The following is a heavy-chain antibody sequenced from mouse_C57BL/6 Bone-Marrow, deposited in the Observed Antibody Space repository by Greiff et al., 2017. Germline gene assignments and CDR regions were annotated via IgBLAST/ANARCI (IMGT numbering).Heavy chain of an antibody. V-gene: IGHV1-55*01. Sequence: QVQLQQPGAELVKPGASVKMSCKASGYTFTSYWITWVKQRPGQGLEWIGDIYPGSGSTNYNEKFKSKATLTVDTSSSTAYMQRSSLTSEDSAVYYCAIYYYGSSYFDDCGKGTTLTVSS. J-gene: IGHJ2*01. CDR1: GYTFTSYW. D-gene: IGHD1-1*01. CDR3: AIYYYGSSYFDD. CDR2: IYPGSGST.